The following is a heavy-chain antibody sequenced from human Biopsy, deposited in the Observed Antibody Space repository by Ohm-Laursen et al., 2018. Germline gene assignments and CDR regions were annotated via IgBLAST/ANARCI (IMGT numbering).Heavy chain of an antibody. CDR2: INIDGSGS. D-gene: IGHD4-11*01. V-gene: IGHV3-74*03. CDR1: GFTFNSYW. CDR3: ARDEKRWDYSNYFSWHFDL. Sequence: SLRLSCSASGFTFNSYWMHWVRQAPGKGLVWVSRINIDGSGSKYADSVKGRFTISRDNPKNTVDLQMNSLRAEDTAVYFFARDEKRWDYSNYFSWHFDLWGRGTLVTVSS. J-gene: IGHJ2*01.